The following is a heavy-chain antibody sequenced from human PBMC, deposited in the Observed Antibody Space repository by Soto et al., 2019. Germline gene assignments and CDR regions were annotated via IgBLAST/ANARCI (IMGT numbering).Heavy chain of an antibody. D-gene: IGHD3-22*01. V-gene: IGHV1-69*06. J-gene: IGHJ3*02. CDR2: IIPIFGTA. CDR1: GGTFSSYA. CDR3: AIGRLGYYDSSGYYCGNDAFDI. Sequence: QVQLVQSGAEVKKPESSVKVSCKASGGTFSSYAISWVRQAPGQGLEWMGGIIPIFGTANYAQKFQGRVTITADKTTGTGNMELSSLRSEDTAVYYCAIGRLGYYDSSGYYCGNDAFDIWGQGTMVTVSS.